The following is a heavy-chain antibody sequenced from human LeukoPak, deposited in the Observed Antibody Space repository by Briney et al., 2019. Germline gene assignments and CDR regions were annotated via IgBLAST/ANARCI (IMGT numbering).Heavy chain of an antibody. CDR2: ISWNSGSI. Sequence: QPGGSLRLSCAASGFTLSSYSMNWVRQAPGKGLEWVSGISWNSGSIGYADSVKGRFTISRDNAKNSLYLQMNSLRAEDTALYYCAKDTMAAGTSVSTGAYYGMDVWGQGTTVTVSS. D-gene: IGHD6-13*01. CDR1: GFTLSSYS. J-gene: IGHJ6*02. CDR3: AKDTMAAGTSVSTGAYYGMDV. V-gene: IGHV3-9*01.